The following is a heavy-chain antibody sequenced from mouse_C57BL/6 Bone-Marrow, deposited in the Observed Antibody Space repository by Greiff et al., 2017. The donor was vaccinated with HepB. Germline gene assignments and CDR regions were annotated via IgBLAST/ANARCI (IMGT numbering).Heavy chain of an antibody. CDR1: GYTFTDYN. CDR3: ALYDYERMDY. Sequence: EVKLVESGPELVKPGASVKIPCKASGYTFTDYNMDWVKQSHGKSLEWIGDINPNNGGTIYNQKFKGKATLTVDKSSSTAYMELRSLTSEDTAVYYCALYDYERMDYWGQGTSVTVSS. J-gene: IGHJ4*01. V-gene: IGHV1-18*01. D-gene: IGHD2-4*01. CDR2: INPNNGGT.